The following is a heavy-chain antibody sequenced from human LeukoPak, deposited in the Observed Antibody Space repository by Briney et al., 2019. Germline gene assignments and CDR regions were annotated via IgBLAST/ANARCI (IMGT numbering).Heavy chain of an antibody. Sequence: GGSLRLSCAASGLTFSSHWMHWVRQAPGKGLVWVSRITNDGSSTTYADSVKGRFTISRDNSKNTLYLQMNSLRAEDTAVYYCAKRDNWNYYFDYWGQGTLVTVSS. CDR2: ITNDGSST. J-gene: IGHJ4*02. V-gene: IGHV3-74*01. CDR1: GLTFSSHW. CDR3: AKRDNWNYYFDY. D-gene: IGHD1-7*01.